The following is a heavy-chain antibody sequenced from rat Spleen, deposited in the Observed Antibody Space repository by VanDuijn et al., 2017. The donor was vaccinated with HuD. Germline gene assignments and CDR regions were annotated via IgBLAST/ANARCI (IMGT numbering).Heavy chain of an antibody. V-gene: IGHV5-7*01. J-gene: IGHJ4*01. CDR3: ARHRSYYYDVTYYYSRVMDA. D-gene: IGHD1-12*02. Sequence: EVKLVESGGGLVQPGRSLNLSCAASGFTFSDYYMAWVRQAPTKGLEWVASVSYDGLATYYRDSVQGRFTISRDNTKSNLYLQMDSLRSEDTATYYCARHRSYYYDVTYYYSRVMDAWGQGASVTVSS. CDR1: GFTFSDYY. CDR2: VSYDGLAT.